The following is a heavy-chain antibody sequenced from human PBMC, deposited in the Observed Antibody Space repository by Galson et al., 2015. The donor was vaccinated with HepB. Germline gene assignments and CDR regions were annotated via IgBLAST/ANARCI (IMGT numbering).Heavy chain of an antibody. CDR3: ARGVKHLWLPGNYYFDY. Sequence: SVKVSCKASGDTFSNYAITWVRQAPGQGLECLGGIIPIFGTANYAQKFQGRVTITADDSTSTAYMELSSLRSGDTAVYYCARGVKHLWLPGNYYFDYWGQGTLVTVSS. CDR1: GDTFSNYA. CDR2: IIPIFGTA. V-gene: IGHV1-69*13. D-gene: IGHD5-18*01. J-gene: IGHJ4*02.